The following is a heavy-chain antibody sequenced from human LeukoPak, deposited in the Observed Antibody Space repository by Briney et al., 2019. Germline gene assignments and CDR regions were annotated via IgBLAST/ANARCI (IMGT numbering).Heavy chain of an antibody. CDR1: GGCISSHY. Sequence: SETLSLTCTVSGGCISSHYWSWIRQPPGKGLEWIGYIYYSGSTNYNPSLKSRVTISVDTSKNQFSLKLSSVIAADTAVYYCAIADCSGYGPDAFDIWGQGTMVTVSS. J-gene: IGHJ3*02. V-gene: IGHV4-59*11. CDR2: IYYSGST. CDR3: AIADCSGYGPDAFDI. D-gene: IGHD3-22*01.